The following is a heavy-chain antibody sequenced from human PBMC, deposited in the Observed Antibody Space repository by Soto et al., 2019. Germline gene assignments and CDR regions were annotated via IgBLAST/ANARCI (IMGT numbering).Heavy chain of an antibody. CDR3: ARVRRGLVRLDY. CDR1: GGSFSGYY. J-gene: IGHJ4*02. Sequence: SETLSLTCAVYGGSFSGYYWSWIRQPPGKGLEWIGEINHSGSTNYNPSLKSRVTIAVDTSKNQFSLILSSVTAADTAVYYCARVRRGLVRLDYWGQGTLVTVSS. CDR2: INHSGST. V-gene: IGHV4-34*01. D-gene: IGHD2-2*01.